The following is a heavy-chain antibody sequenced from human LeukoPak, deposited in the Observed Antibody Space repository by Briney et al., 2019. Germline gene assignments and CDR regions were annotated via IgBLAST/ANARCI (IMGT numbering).Heavy chain of an antibody. CDR3: TRFPPTTTVTTTLNVVGFDP. V-gene: IGHV1-69*13. CDR1: GGTFSSYA. J-gene: IGHJ5*02. Sequence: ASVKVSCKASGGTFSSYAISWVRQAPGQGLEWMGGIIPIFGTANYAQKFQGRVTITADESTSTAYMELSSLRSEDTAVYYCTRFPPTTTVTTTLNVVGFDPWGQGTLVTVSS. D-gene: IGHD4-17*01. CDR2: IIPIFGTA.